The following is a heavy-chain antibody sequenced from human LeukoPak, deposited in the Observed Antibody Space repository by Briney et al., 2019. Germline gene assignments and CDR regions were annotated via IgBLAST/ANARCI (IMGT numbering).Heavy chain of an antibody. CDR2: IYSSGTT. CDR3: ARDGSYYAY. Sequence: SETLSLTCTVSGGSITNYYWTWIRQPPGKGLEWTGYIYSSGTTNYNPSLKSRVTMSVDTSKNQFSLKLSSVTAADTAMYYCARDGSYYAYWGQGILVTVSS. CDR1: GGSITNYY. J-gene: IGHJ4*02. D-gene: IGHD1-26*01. V-gene: IGHV4-59*01.